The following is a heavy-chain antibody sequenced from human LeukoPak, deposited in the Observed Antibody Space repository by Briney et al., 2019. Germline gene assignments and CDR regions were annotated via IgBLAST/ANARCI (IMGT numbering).Heavy chain of an antibody. V-gene: IGHV1-18*01. D-gene: IGHD3-10*01. J-gene: IGHJ4*02. CDR3: ARGTYYYGSGRGGPFDY. Sequence: ASVKVSCKASGYTFTSYGISWVRQAPGQGREWMGWISAYNGNTNYAQKLQGRVTMTTDTSTSTAYMELRSLRSDDTAVYYCARGTYYYGSGRGGPFDYWGQGTLVTVSS. CDR1: GYTFTSYG. CDR2: ISAYNGNT.